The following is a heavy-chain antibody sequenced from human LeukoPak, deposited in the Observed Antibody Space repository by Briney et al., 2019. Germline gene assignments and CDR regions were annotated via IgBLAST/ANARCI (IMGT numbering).Heavy chain of an antibody. CDR3: ARDDVGYFDY. J-gene: IGHJ4*02. CDR2: ISSSSSST. D-gene: IGHD1-26*01. CDR1: GFTFRSYS. Sequence: GGSLRLSCAASGFTFRSYSMNWVRQAPGKGLEWVSYISSSSSSTHYADSVKGRFTISRDNAKNSLYLQMNSLRAEDTAVYYCARDDVGYFDYWGQGTLVTVSS. V-gene: IGHV3-48*01.